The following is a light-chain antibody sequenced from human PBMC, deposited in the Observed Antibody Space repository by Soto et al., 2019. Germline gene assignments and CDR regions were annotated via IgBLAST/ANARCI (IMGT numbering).Light chain of an antibody. CDR2: GAS. CDR3: QQYGSSPAT. Sequence: VLTQSPGTLSLSPLERATLSCGASQSVTSNYLAWYQHKPGQAPRLLIFGASIRVKGIPDRFIGSGSGTDFTLTISRLEPEDFAVYYCQQYGSSPATFGQGTKVDI. CDR1: QSVTSNY. V-gene: IGKV3-20*01. J-gene: IGKJ1*01.